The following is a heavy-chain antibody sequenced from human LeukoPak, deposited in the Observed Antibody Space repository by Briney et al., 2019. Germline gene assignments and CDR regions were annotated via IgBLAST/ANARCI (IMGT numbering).Heavy chain of an antibody. CDR1: GFTFSSYS. V-gene: IGHV3-21*01. Sequence: GGSLRLSCAASGFTFSSYSMNWVRQAPGKGLEWVSSISSSSSYIYYADSVKGRFTISRDNAKNSLYLQMNSLRAEDTAVYYCATIPRITIFGVVPPLDYWGQGTLVTVSS. CDR3: ATIPRITIFGVVPPLDY. D-gene: IGHD3-3*01. CDR2: ISSSSSYI. J-gene: IGHJ4*02.